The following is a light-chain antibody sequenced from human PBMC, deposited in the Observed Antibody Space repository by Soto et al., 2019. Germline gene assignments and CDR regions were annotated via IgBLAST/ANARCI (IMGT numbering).Light chain of an antibody. CDR2: EDS. V-gene: IGLV2-23*01. CDR3: CSYAGSSTLFV. J-gene: IGLJ1*01. CDR1: STDVGFYTL. Sequence: QSVLTQPASVSGSPGQSITISCTGTSTDVGFYTLVSWYQHHPGKAPKLLIYEDSNRPSGISNRFPGSKSGNTASLTISGLQAEDEADYYCCSYAGSSTLFVFGTGTKVTVL.